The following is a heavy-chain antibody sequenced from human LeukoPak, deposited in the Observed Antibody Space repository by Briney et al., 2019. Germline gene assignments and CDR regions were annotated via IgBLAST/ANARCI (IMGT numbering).Heavy chain of an antibody. CDR2: IYYSGST. D-gene: IGHD6-13*01. Sequence: SETLSLTCTVSGGSISSYYWSWIRQPPGKGLEWIGYIYYSGSTNYNPSLKSRVTISVDTSKNQFSLKLSSVTAADTAVYYCARQKRIAAAIDYWAREPWSPSPQ. J-gene: IGHJ4*02. CDR1: GGSISSYY. CDR3: ARQKRIAAAIDY. V-gene: IGHV4-59*08.